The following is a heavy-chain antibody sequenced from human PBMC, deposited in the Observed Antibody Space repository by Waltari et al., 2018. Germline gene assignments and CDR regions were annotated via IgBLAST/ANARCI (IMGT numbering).Heavy chain of an antibody. CDR3: ARVVISSWYYYGMDV. V-gene: IGHV4-34*01. D-gene: IGHD6-13*01. CDR2: INHSGST. Sequence: QVQLQQWGAGLLKPSETLSLTCAVYGGSFSGYYWSWIRQPPGKGLEWIGEINHSGSTNYNPSLKSRVTISVDTSKNQFSLKLSSVTAADTAVYYCARVVISSWYYYGMDVWGQGTTVTVSS. CDR1: GGSFSGYY. J-gene: IGHJ6*02.